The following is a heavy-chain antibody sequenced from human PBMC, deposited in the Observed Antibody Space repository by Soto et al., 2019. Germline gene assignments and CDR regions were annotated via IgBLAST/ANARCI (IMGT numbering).Heavy chain of an antibody. J-gene: IGHJ6*02. CDR1: GFTLSSYN. CDR3: ARDHGGSTWFVGIYYYFGVDV. Sequence: EVQLVESGGGLVQPGGSLRLSCAASGFTLSSYNMKWVRQAPGKGLEWVSYISGSSYTIYYADSVKSRFTISRDKAKNSLYLQMDRLRDEDTAVYYCARDHGGSTWFVGIYYYFGVDVWGQGTTVTVSS. D-gene: IGHD6-13*01. V-gene: IGHV3-48*02. CDR2: ISGSSYTI.